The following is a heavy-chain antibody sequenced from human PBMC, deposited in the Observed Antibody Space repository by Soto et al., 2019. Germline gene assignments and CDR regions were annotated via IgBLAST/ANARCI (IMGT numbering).Heavy chain of an antibody. D-gene: IGHD1-26*01. CDR2: ISATGGAT. CDR3: AKSYQRGGGAYYDWYFDL. J-gene: IGHJ2*01. V-gene: IGHV3-23*01. CDR1: GFTFSTYA. Sequence: GGSLRLSCAASGFTFSTYAMTWVRQAPEKGLEWVSSISATGGATYYADSVKGRFTISRDNSRNTLYMQMNSLRADDTAVYYCAKSYQRGGGAYYDWYFDLWGRGTLVTVSS.